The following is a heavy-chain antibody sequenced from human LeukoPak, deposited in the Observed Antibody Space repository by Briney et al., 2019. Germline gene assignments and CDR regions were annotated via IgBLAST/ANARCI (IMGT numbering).Heavy chain of an antibody. J-gene: IGHJ4*02. V-gene: IGHV4-59*02. D-gene: IGHD2/OR15-2a*01. CDR2: DSYMGTP. Sequence: KPSETLSLTCTVSGGSVSNHFWTWIRQPPGKGPEWIGYDSYMGTPNSNPSLRSRVTISIDPSKNQFSLKLTSVTAADTAMYYCARSYCNGRGCYDYWGQGTLLTVSS. CDR1: GGSVSNHF. CDR3: ARSYCNGRGCYDY.